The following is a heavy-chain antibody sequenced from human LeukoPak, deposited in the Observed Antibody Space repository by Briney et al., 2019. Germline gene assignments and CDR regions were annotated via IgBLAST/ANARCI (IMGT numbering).Heavy chain of an antibody. D-gene: IGHD3-22*01. J-gene: IGHJ1*01. CDR1: GFTFSNYW. Sequence: PGGSLRLSCEGSGFTFSNYWMGWVRQAPGKGLQWVANIKTDGSEKYYVDSVKGRFTISRDNAKNSLYLQMNSLGAEDTAVYYCATYSSLNRREFQFWGQGTLLTVSS. CDR3: ATYSSLNRREFQF. V-gene: IGHV3-7*01. CDR2: IKTDGSEK.